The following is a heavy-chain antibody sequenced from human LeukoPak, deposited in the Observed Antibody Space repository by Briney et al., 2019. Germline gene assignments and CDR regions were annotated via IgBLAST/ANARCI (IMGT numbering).Heavy chain of an antibody. D-gene: IGHD5-12*01. J-gene: IGHJ5*02. Sequence: GGSLRLSCAASGFTFSSHWMHWVRQAPGKGLVWVSRINSDGSSTNYADSVKGRFTISRANAKNTLYLQMNSLRVEDSAVYYCARGSISGYDSDSWGQGTLVTVSS. CDR1: GFTFSSHW. V-gene: IGHV3-74*01. CDR2: INSDGSST. CDR3: ARGSISGYDSDS.